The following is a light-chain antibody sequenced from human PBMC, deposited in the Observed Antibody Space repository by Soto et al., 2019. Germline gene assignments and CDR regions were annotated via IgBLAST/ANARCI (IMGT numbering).Light chain of an antibody. CDR3: SSYAGSNNVV. CDR1: SSDVGGFNY. Sequence: QSALTQPPSACGSPEQSVTISCTGTSSDVGGFNYVSWYQQHPGKAPKLMIYEVSKRPSGDPDRFSGSKSGNTASLTVSGLQAEDEADYYCSSYAGSNNVVFGGGTKLTVL. CDR2: EVS. J-gene: IGLJ2*01. V-gene: IGLV2-8*01.